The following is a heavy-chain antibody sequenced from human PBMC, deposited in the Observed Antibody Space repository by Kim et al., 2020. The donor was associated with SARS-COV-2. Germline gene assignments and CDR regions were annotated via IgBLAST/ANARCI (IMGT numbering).Heavy chain of an antibody. V-gene: IGHV3-9*01. CDR3: TRGRGGFNV. Sequence: DNIGCGDAVKGRFTISRDNAKNSVYLQMNSLRPEDTALYFCTRGRGGFNVWGQGTTVIVS. CDR2: DNI. D-gene: IGHD3-16*01. J-gene: IGHJ6*02.